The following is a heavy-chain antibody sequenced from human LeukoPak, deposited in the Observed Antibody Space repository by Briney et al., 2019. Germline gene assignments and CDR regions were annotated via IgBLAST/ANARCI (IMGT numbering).Heavy chain of an antibody. V-gene: IGHV4-59*01. CDR2: IYYSGTS. J-gene: IGHJ4*02. D-gene: IGHD6-19*01. Sequence: SETLSLTCTVSGGSISTYYWSWIRQPPGEGLECIGYIYYSGTSIYNPPLKSRVTTSVDTSKNQFSLNLSSVTVADTAVYYCARARYSSGSEPTHFDFWGQGILVTVSS. CDR3: ARARYSSGSEPTHFDF. CDR1: GGSISTYY.